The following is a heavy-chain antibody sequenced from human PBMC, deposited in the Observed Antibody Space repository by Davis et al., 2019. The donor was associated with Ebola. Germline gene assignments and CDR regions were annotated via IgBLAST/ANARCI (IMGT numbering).Heavy chain of an antibody. D-gene: IGHD3-22*01. CDR3: ARSFRYYYDSSGYYHPNWFDP. CDR2: IYSGGST. V-gene: IGHV3-53*01. CDR1: GFTVSSNY. J-gene: IGHJ5*02. Sequence: GGSLRLSCAASGFTVSSNYMSWVRQAPGKGLEWVSVIYSGGSTYYADSVKGRFTISRDNSKNTLYLQMNSLRAEDTAVYYCARSFRYYYDSSGYYHPNWFDPWGQGTLVTVSS.